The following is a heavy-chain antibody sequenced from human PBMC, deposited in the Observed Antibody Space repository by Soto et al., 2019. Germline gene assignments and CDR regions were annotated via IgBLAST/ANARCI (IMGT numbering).Heavy chain of an antibody. Sequence: EVQLLESGGGLVQPGGSLRLSCAVSRFTFSNYAVTWVRQAPGKVLEWVSTISGSGGSTYYADSVKGRFTISRDNSKNTLYLQMNSLRAEDTAVYYCAKDQGSSWYEIDYWGQGTLVTVSS. D-gene: IGHD6-13*01. CDR1: RFTFSNYA. CDR3: AKDQGSSWYEIDY. J-gene: IGHJ4*02. V-gene: IGHV3-23*01. CDR2: ISGSGGST.